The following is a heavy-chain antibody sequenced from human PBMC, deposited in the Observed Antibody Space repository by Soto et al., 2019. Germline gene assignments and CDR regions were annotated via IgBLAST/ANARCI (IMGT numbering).Heavy chain of an antibody. CDR1: GGSISSGGYY. D-gene: IGHD3-10*01. J-gene: IGHJ6*02. CDR3: ARDPPFRGSTGYYCMDV. V-gene: IGHV4-31*03. CDR2: IYDSGST. Sequence: QVQLQESGPGLVKPSQTLSLTCTVSGGSISSGGYYWSWIRQPPGKGLEWIGYIYDSGSTYYNPSLRGRVTISVDTAKNQFSLKLSYVTAADTAEYYCARDPPFRGSTGYYCMDVWGQWSTVTVSS.